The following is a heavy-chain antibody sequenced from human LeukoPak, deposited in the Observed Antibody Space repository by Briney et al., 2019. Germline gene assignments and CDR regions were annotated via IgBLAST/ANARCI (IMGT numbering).Heavy chain of an antibody. CDR1: GYTFTSYG. Sequence: GASVKVSCKASGYTFTSYGIGWVRQAPGQGLEWVGWIRAYNGNTNYAQKLQGRVTMTTDTSTSTAYMELRSLRSDDTAVYYCATYCSSTSCYRDDAFDIWGQGTMVTVPS. CDR3: ATYCSSTSCYRDDAFDI. J-gene: IGHJ3*02. CDR2: IRAYNGNT. D-gene: IGHD2-2*01. V-gene: IGHV1-18*01.